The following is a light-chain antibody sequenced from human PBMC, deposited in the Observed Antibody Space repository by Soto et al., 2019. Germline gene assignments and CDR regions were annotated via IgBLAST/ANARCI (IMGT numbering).Light chain of an antibody. V-gene: IGKV3-20*01. CDR3: QHYGSSRT. CDR2: GAS. Sequence: EIVLTQSPGTLSLSPGERATLSCRASQSVSSTYLAWYQQRPGRAPRLLIYGASSRAAGLPDRFSGSGSGTDFTLTISGLEPEDVAVYYCQHYGSSRTFGQGTKVEIK. J-gene: IGKJ1*01. CDR1: QSVSSTY.